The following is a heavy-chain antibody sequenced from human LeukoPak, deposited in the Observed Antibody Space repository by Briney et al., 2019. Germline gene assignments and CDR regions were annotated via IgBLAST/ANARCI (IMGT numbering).Heavy chain of an antibody. V-gene: IGHV4-31*03. CDR3: ARGSDFVDY. CDR2: IYYSGST. J-gene: IGHJ4*02. CDR1: GDSISSGRYY. Sequence: SETLSLTCTVSGDSISSGRYYWSWIRQHPGKGLEWIGYIYYSGSTYYNPSLKSRVSISIDTSKNQFSLTLNSVTAADTAVYYCARGSDFVDYWGQGTLVTVSS.